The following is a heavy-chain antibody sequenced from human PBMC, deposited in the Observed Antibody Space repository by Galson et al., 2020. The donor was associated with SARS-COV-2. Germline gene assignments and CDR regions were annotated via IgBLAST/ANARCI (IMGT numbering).Heavy chain of an antibody. J-gene: IGHJ4*02. CDR3: ATRHRDSSGVDS. CDR1: GFTFNTYA. CDR2: ITGSGSTT. Sequence: GGSLRLSCAASGFTFNTYAMNWLRQAPGKGLEWVSGITGSGSTTYYAGSVKGRFTISRDNSQNTLYLQMNSLRAEDTAVYYCATRHRDSSGVDSWGQGARVTFFS. V-gene: IGHV3-23*01. D-gene: IGHD3-22*01.